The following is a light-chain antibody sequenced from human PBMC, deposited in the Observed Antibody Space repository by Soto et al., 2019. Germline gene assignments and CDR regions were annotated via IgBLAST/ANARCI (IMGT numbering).Light chain of an antibody. J-gene: IGKJ4*01. CDR3: QQRSNWPPVT. CDR2: DAS. Sequence: EIVLTQSPATLSLSPGERATLSCRASQSINRHLAWYRQKPGQAPRLLIYDASNGATGIPARFSGSGSGTDFTLTINSLEPEDFGVYYCQQRSNWPPVTFGGGTKVDIK. V-gene: IGKV3-11*01. CDR1: QSINRH.